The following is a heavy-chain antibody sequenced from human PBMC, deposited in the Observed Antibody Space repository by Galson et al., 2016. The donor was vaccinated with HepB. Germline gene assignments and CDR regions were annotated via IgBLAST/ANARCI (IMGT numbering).Heavy chain of an antibody. V-gene: IGHV1-69*13. Sequence: SVKVSCKASGGTFSSFAISWVRQAPGQGLEWMGGIIPIFATTIYAQKFQGKITITADESTSAAYMELSSLRSEDTAMYYCARGGALSLDPFDYWGQGTLVIVSS. CDR2: IIPIFATT. D-gene: IGHD4/OR15-4a*01. J-gene: IGHJ4*02. CDR3: ARGGALSLDPFDY. CDR1: GGTFSSFA.